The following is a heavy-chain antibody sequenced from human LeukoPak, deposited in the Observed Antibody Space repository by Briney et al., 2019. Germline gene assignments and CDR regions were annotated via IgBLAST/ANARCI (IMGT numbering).Heavy chain of an antibody. J-gene: IGHJ5*02. V-gene: IGHV4-34*01. CDR1: GGSFSGYY. CDR3: ARAGPQDPLVRP. CDR2: INHSGST. Sequence: SETLSLTCAVYGGSFSGYYWSWIRQPPGKGLEWIGEINHSGSTNYNPSLKSRVTISIDTSKNQFSLKLSSVTAADTAVYYCARAGPQDPLVRPWGQGTLVTVSS. D-gene: IGHD3-9*01.